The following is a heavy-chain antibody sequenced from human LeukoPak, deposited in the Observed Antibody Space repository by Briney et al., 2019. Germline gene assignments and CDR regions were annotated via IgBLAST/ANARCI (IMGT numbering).Heavy chain of an antibody. CDR3: ARDGYYDSRGDY. J-gene: IGHJ4*02. D-gene: IGHD3-22*01. V-gene: IGHV4-39*07. Sequence: SETLFLTCTVPGGCISSSSYSWGWIPQPPGKGLEWIGSIYYSGSTYYNPSLKSRVTISVDTSKNQFFLKLSSVNAADTAMYYCARDGYYDSRGDYWGQGTLVTVSS. CDR2: IYYSGST. CDR1: GGCISSSSYS.